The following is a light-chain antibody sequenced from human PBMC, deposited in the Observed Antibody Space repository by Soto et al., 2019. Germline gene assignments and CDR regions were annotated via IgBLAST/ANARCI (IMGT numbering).Light chain of an antibody. CDR2: DAS. J-gene: IGKJ2*01. CDR3: QQYDNLPPL. CDR1: PDISNY. Sequence: DIQMTQSPSSLSASVGDRVTITCQSSPDISNYLNWYQQKPGKAPKLLIYDASNLETGVPSRFSGSGSGTDFTFTISSLQPEDIATYYCQQYDNLPPLFGQGTKLEIK. V-gene: IGKV1-33*01.